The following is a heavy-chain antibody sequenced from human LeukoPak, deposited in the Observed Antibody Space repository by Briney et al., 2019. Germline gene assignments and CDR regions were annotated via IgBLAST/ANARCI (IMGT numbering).Heavy chain of an antibody. Sequence: KPSETLSLTCTVSGGSISSYYCSWIRQPPGKGLEWIGYIYYSGSTKYKPSLKSRVTISVDTSKNQFSLKLSSVTAADTAVYYCARGRFLDAFDIWGQGTMVTVSS. CDR2: IYYSGST. J-gene: IGHJ3*02. CDR3: ARGRFLDAFDI. V-gene: IGHV4-59*01. CDR1: GGSISSYY. D-gene: IGHD3-3*01.